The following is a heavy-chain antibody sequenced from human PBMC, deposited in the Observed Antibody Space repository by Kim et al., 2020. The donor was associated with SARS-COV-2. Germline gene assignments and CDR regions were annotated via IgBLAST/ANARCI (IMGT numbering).Heavy chain of an antibody. J-gene: IGHJ2*01. CDR3: ARGGGAFCGSDCLRTFDL. D-gene: IGHD2-21*02. CDR1: EFTVSSSY. Sequence: GGSLRLSCAASEFTVSSSYMSWVRQAPGKGLEWVSNIYSGGSTYYADSVKGRFTISRDISENTLYLQMSSLRADDTAVYYCARGGGAFCGSDCLRTFDL. CDR2: IYSGGST. V-gene: IGHV3-53*01.